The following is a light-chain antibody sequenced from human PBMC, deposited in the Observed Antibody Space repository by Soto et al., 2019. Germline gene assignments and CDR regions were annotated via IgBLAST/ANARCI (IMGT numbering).Light chain of an antibody. Sequence: QSLLTQPPSVSAAPGQKFTISCSGSMSNIGGNSVSWYQQLPGTAPKLLIYDDNKRPSVIPDRFSGSKSGTSATLGITGFQTGDEADYYCGSWDSSLSAYVFGTGTKVTVL. CDR3: GSWDSSLSAYV. V-gene: IGLV1-51*01. J-gene: IGLJ1*01. CDR1: MSNIGGNS. CDR2: DDN.